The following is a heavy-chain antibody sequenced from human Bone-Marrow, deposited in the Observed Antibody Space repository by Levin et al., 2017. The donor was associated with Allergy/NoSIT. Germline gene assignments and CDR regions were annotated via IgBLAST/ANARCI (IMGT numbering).Heavy chain of an antibody. Sequence: SGGSLRLSCAVSGVSISGGPYYWGWIRQPPGKGLEWIGAIYYSGTTYYTPSLQSRVTISVDTAKNQFSLKLSSVTAADTAVYFCARDAVSVTSMEDYYFGMDVWGQGTTVTVSS. CDR3: ARDAVSVTSMEDYYFGMDV. CDR2: IYYSGTT. D-gene: IGHD4-17*01. V-gene: IGHV4-39*07. CDR1: GVSISGGPYY. J-gene: IGHJ6*02.